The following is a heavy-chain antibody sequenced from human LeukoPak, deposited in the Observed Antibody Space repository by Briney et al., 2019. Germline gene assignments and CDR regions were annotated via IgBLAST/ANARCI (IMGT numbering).Heavy chain of an antibody. J-gene: IGHJ4*02. CDR3: AREDIVVVPAPRATYYFDY. CDR2: IIPIFGTA. D-gene: IGHD2-2*01. Sequence: ASVKVFCKASGGTFSSYAISWVRQAPGQGLEWMGGIIPIFGTANYAQKFQGRVTITADESTSTAYMELSSLRSEDTAVYYCAREDIVVVPAPRATYYFDYWGQGTLVTVSS. V-gene: IGHV1-69*01. CDR1: GGTFSSYA.